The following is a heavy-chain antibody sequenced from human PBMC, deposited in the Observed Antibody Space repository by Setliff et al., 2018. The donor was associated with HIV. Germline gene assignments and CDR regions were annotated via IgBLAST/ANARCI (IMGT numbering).Heavy chain of an antibody. CDR1: GFTFSSYW. Sequence: GGSLRLSCAASGFTFSSYWMHWVRQVPGKGLVWVSRINSDGHITTFADSVKGRFTISRDDAKNTLYLQMNSPTAGDTAVYYCARDGGWGLRGGVDVWGQGTMVTVS. D-gene: IGHD2-21*01. J-gene: IGHJ3*01. V-gene: IGHV3-74*03. CDR3: ARDGGWGLRGGVDV. CDR2: INSDGHIT.